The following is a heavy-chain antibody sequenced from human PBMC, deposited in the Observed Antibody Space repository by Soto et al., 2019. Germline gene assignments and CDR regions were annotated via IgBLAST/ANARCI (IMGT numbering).Heavy chain of an antibody. J-gene: IGHJ4*02. V-gene: IGHV4-39*01. CDR3: GRLEGLATISYYFDY. CDR1: GGSVSSSSYY. Sequence: QLQLQESGPGLVKPSETLSLTCTVSGGSVSSSSYYWGWVRQPPGKGLEWIGSVYYSGSTYYNPSLESRVSRSVDKSKNPFSLKLMSLSAADTAVYYCGRLEGLATISYYFDYWGQGALVTVSS. D-gene: IGHD3-9*01. CDR2: VYYSGST.